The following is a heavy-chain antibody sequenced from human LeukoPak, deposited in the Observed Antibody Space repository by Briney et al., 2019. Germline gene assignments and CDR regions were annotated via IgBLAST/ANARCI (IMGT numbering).Heavy chain of an antibody. CDR3: ARSADLQYGMDV. V-gene: IGHV3-53*01. D-gene: IGHD4-11*01. J-gene: IGHJ6*02. CDR2: IYSGGST. CDR1: GFTVSSNY. Sequence: GGSLRLSCAASGFTVSSNYMSWVRQAPGKGLEWVSVIYSGGSTYYTDPVKGRFTISRDNSKNTLYLQMNSLRAEDTAVYYCARSADLQYGMDVWGQGTTVTVSS.